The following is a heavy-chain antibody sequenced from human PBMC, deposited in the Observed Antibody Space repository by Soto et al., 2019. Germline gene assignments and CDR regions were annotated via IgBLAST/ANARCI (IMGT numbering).Heavy chain of an antibody. CDR2: ISYDGSNK. CDR1: GFTFSSYA. V-gene: IGHV3-30-3*01. D-gene: IGHD2-15*01. J-gene: IGHJ4*02. Sequence: PEASLRLSCAASGFTFSSYALHWVRQAPGKGLEWVAVISYDGSNKYYADSVKGRFTISRDNSKNTLYLQMNSLRAEDTAVYYCARDRTAATDYWGQGT. CDR3: ARDRTAATDY.